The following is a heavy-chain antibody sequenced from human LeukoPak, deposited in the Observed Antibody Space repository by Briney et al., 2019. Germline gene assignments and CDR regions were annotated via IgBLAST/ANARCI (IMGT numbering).Heavy chain of an antibody. CDR1: GYSFTSYW. D-gene: IGHD3-22*01. Sequence: GESLKISCKGSGYSFTSYWIGWVRQMPGKGLEWMGIIYPGDSDTRYSPSFQGQVTISADKSISTAYLQWSSLKASDTAMYYCARRLYDSSGYYYPLSYFDYWGQGTLVTVSS. CDR3: ARRLYDSSGYYYPLSYFDY. V-gene: IGHV5-51*01. J-gene: IGHJ4*02. CDR2: IYPGDSDT.